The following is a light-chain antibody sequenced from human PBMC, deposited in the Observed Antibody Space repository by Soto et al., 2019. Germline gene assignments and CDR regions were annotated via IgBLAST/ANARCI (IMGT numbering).Light chain of an antibody. CDR3: QQRSNWPLT. CDR1: QSILRN. CDR2: GAS. J-gene: IGKJ5*01. Sequence: EIVMTQSPSALSVSHGERVPRSCPATQSILRNLAWYQHKPGKPPRLLIYGASTRATGIPGRFSGSGSGTEFTLTISSLQSEDFAVYYCQQRSNWPLTFGQGTRLEI. V-gene: IGKV3-15*01.